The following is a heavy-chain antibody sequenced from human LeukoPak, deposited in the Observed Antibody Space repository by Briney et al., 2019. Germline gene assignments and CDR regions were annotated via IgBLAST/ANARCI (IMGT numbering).Heavy chain of an antibody. V-gene: IGHV3-30*18. Sequence: GRSLRLSCAASGFTFSSYGMHWVRQAPGKGLEWVAVMSNDGSNKYYADSVKGRFTISRDNSKNTLYLQMNSLRAEDTAIYYCAKSGIAAAGQRGYFDYWGRGTLVTVSS. CDR3: AKSGIAAAGQRGYFDY. J-gene: IGHJ4*02. CDR1: GFTFSSYG. D-gene: IGHD6-13*01. CDR2: MSNDGSNK.